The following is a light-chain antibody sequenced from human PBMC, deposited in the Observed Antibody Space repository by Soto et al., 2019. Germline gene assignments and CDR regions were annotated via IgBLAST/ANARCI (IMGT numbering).Light chain of an antibody. CDR1: QSVSNF. V-gene: IGKV3-11*01. J-gene: IGKJ1*01. Sequence: EIVLTQSPATLSLSPGERATLSCRASQSVSNFLAWYQQKPGQAPRLLISDASNRATGIPGRFSGSGSGTDFSPTNSRLEPEDSAVYYGQQRSNWPWTFGQGTKVEIK. CDR2: DAS. CDR3: QQRSNWPWT.